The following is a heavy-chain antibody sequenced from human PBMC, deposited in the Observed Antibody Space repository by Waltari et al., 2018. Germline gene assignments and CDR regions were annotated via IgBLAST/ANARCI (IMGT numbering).Heavy chain of an antibody. Sequence: QLQLQESGPGLVKPSETLSLTCTVSSGAIRSSGYYWGWIRQPPGKGLAWMGSIYYSGNTYYKPSLKKRVTISVDTSKNQLSLKVTSVTAADTAVYYCAKVWKNYRTDYWGQGTLVTVSS. CDR1: SGAIRSSGYY. D-gene: IGHD3-16*02. V-gene: IGHV4-39*07. CDR2: IYYSGNT. CDR3: AKVWKNYRTDY. J-gene: IGHJ4*02.